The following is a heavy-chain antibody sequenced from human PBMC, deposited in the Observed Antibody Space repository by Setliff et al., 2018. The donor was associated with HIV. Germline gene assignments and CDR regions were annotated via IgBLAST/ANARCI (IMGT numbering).Heavy chain of an antibody. D-gene: IGHD6-19*01. Sequence: PSETLSLTCSVSGGSINSYYWSWIRQPPGKGLEWVGYIYYSGGTTYNPSLKSRVTISVDTSKSQFSLKLTSVTVADTAVYYCAGYTSGWYAPYWGQGTLVTVSS. CDR3: AGYTSGWYAPY. CDR2: IYYSGGT. J-gene: IGHJ4*02. V-gene: IGHV4-59*01. CDR1: GGSINSYY.